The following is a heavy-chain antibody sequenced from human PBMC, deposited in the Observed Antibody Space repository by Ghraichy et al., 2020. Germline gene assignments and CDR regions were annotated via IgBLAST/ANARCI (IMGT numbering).Heavy chain of an antibody. Sequence: GGSLRLSCAASGFIFSTYGMHWVRQALGQGLEWVAVIWYDGTNQYYGDSLTGRFTVSRDNSRSTMYLQMDNLRVDDTAVYYCARVHCTGWPSFEYWGQGVRVTGSS. CDR3: ARVHCTGWPSFEY. CDR2: IWYDGTNQ. D-gene: IGHD6-19*01. V-gene: IGHV3-33*01. CDR1: GFIFSTYG. J-gene: IGHJ4*02.